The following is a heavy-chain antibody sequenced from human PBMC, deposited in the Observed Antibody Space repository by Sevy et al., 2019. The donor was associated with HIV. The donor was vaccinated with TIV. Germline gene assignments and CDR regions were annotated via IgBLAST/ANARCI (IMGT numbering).Heavy chain of an antibody. CDR2: ISYDGSNK. D-gene: IGHD2-8*01. Sequence: GGSLRLSCAASGFTFSSYAMHWVRQAPGKGLEWVAVISYDGSNKYYADSVKGRFTISRDNSKNTLYLQMNSLRAEDTAVYYWAREGYCTNGVCFGAYPGGYYYYYGMDVWGQGTTVTVSS. J-gene: IGHJ6*02. CDR3: AREGYCTNGVCFGAYPGGYYYYYGMDV. V-gene: IGHV3-30-3*01. CDR1: GFTFSSYA.